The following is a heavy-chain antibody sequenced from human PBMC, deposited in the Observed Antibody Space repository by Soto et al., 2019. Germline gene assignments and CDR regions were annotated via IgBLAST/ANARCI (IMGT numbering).Heavy chain of an antibody. CDR1: GYTFTSYG. D-gene: IGHD4-4*01. Sequence: QVQLVQSGAEVKKPGASVKVSCKASGYTFTSYGISWVRQAPGQGLEWMGWISAYNGNTNYAQKLQGKVTRTPDTSTSTAYMELRSVTSDYTAVYYCARDRIGNDYSNYEYNYWGQGTLVTVSS. CDR3: ARDRIGNDYSNYEYNY. J-gene: IGHJ4*02. CDR2: ISAYNGNT. V-gene: IGHV1-18*01.